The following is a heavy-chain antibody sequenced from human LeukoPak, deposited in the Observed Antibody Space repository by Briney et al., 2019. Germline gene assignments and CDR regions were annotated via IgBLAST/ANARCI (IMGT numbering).Heavy chain of an antibody. D-gene: IGHD3-22*01. CDR1: GFTFSSYA. J-gene: IGHJ4*02. CDR3: AKGSYYDSSGSFYSDY. Sequence: GGSLRLSCAASGFTFSSYAMSWVRQAPGKGLEWVSGISGSGDNTYYADSEKGRFTISRDNSKNTLYVQVNSLGTEDTAAYYCAKGSYYDSSGSFYSDYWGQGTLVTVSS. CDR2: ISGSGDNT. V-gene: IGHV3-23*01.